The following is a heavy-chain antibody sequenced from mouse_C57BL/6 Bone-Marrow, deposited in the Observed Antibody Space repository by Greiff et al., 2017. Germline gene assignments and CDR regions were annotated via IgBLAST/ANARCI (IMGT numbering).Heavy chain of an antibody. J-gene: IGHJ1*03. CDR1: GYTFTRYW. V-gene: IGHV1-72*01. CDR2: IAPNSGGT. Sequence: QVQLQQPGAELVKPGASVKLSCKASGYTFTRYWMHWVKQRPGRGLAWIGRIAPNSGGTKYNEKFKSTATLTVDKPSSTDSMQLSSLTSEDSAVYYGALTTGVATCYFDFWGTGTMVTVSA. D-gene: IGHD1-1*01. CDR3: ALTTGVATCYFDF.